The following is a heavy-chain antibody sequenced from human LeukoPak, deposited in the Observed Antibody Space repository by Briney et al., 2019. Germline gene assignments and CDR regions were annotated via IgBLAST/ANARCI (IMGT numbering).Heavy chain of an antibody. V-gene: IGHV3-23*01. CDR1: GFTFSSYA. J-gene: IGHJ5*02. Sequence: GGSLRLSCAASGFTFSSYAMSWVRQAPGKGLEWVSAISGSGGSTYYADSVKGRFTISRDNSKNTLYLQMNSLRAEDTAVYYCAEDFRSSWRNWFDPWGQGTLVTVSS. D-gene: IGHD6-13*01. CDR3: AEDFRSSWRNWFDP. CDR2: ISGSGGST.